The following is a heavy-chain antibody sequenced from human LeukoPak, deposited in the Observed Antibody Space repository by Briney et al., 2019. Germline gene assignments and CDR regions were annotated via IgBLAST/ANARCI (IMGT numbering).Heavy chain of an antibody. D-gene: IGHD5-12*01. CDR1: GYTFTGYY. V-gene: IGHV1-2*02. J-gene: IGHJ4*02. Sequence: ASVKVSCKASGYTFTGYYIHWLRQAPGQGLEWMGFINPNSGGTNYAQKFQGRVTMTRDTSISTAYMELSSLTSDDTAVYYCARVGYSGYDVIDYWGQGTLVTVSS. CDR2: INPNSGGT. CDR3: ARVGYSGYDVIDY.